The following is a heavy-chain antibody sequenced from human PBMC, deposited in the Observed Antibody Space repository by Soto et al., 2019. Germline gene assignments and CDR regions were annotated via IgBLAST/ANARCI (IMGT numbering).Heavy chain of an antibody. D-gene: IGHD5-12*01. V-gene: IGHV5-51*01. Sequence: LGESLKISCKGSGYSFTSYWIGWVRQMPGKGLEWMGIIYPGDSDTRYSPSFQGQVTISADKSISTAYLQWSSLKASDTAMYYCARHPDIVATSTDYWGQGTLVTVSS. CDR1: GYSFTSYW. CDR3: ARHPDIVATSTDY. CDR2: IYPGDSDT. J-gene: IGHJ4*02.